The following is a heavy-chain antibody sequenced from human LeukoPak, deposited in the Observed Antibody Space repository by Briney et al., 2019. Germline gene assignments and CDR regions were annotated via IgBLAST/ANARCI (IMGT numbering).Heavy chain of an antibody. J-gene: IGHJ6*02. CDR2: IYSGGST. D-gene: IGHD2-2*01. Sequence: GGSLRLSCTASGFTFGDYAMSWVRQAPGKGLEWVSVIYSGGSTYYADSVKGRFTISRDNSKNTLYLQMNSLRAEDTAVYYCARGYCSSTSCYRYYYGMDVWGQGTTVTVSS. V-gene: IGHV3-66*01. CDR1: GFTFGDYA. CDR3: ARGYCSSTSCYRYYYGMDV.